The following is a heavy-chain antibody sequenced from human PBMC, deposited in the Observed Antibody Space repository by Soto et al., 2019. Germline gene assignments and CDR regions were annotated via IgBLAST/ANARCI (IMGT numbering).Heavy chain of an antibody. CDR2: ISAYNGNT. D-gene: IGHD3-22*01. CDR1: GYTFTSYG. CDR3: ARHLSYYSDGSGTGGDDAFDI. V-gene: IGHV1-18*04. Sequence: ASVKVSCKASGYTFTSYGISWVRQAPGQGLEWMGWISAYNGNTNYAQKLQGRVTMTTDTSTSLAYMERMSLRSDDTAVYYCARHLSYYSDGSGTGGDDAFDIWGQGTMVTVAS. J-gene: IGHJ3*02.